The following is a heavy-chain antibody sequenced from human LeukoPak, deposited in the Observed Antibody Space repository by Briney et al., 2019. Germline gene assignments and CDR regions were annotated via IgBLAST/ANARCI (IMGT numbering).Heavy chain of an antibody. D-gene: IGHD4-17*01. CDR1: GGSISSSSYY. Sequence: SETLSLTCTVSGGSISSSSYYWGWIRQPPGKGLEWIGSLYYSGSTYYNPSLKSRVTISVDTSKNQFSLKLSSVTAADTAVYYCARQPPTVLRSHYYYYYMDVWGKGTTVTGSS. V-gene: IGHV4-39*01. J-gene: IGHJ6*03. CDR2: LYYSGST. CDR3: ARQPPTVLRSHYYYYYMDV.